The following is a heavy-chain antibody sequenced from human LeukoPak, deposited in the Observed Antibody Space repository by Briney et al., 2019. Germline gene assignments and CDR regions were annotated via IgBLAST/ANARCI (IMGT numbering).Heavy chain of an antibody. CDR3: ARGLGSSWYGD. CDR2: IYYSGSA. J-gene: IGHJ4*02. Sequence: SETLSLTCTVSGGSISSSSYYWTWIRQPPGKGLEWIGYIYYSGSAYYNPSLKSRLTISVDTSKNQFSLKLSSVTAADTAVYYCARGLGSSWYGDWGQGTLVTVSS. V-gene: IGHV4-30-4*01. D-gene: IGHD6-13*01. CDR1: GGSISSSSYY.